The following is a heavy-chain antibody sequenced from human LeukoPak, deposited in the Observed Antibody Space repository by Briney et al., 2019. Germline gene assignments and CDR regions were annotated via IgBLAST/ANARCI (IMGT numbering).Heavy chain of an antibody. Sequence: GGSLTLSCAASGFTFSNAWMSWVRPAPGKGLEWVGRIKSKTDGGTTDYAAPVKGRFTISRDDSKNTLYLQMNSLKTEDTAVYYCTTALRGPFGFYYWGQGTLVTVSS. D-gene: IGHD3-10*01. CDR2: IKSKTDGGTT. CDR3: TTALRGPFGFYY. CDR1: GFTFSNAW. J-gene: IGHJ4*02. V-gene: IGHV3-15*01.